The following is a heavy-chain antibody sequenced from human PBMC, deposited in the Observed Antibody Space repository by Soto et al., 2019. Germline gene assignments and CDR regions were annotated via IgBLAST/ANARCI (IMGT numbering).Heavy chain of an antibody. CDR2: ISGYNGNT. Sequence: QVQLVESGAEVKKPGASVKVSCKASGYTFTNYGISWVRQAPGQGLEWVGWISGYNGNTKYAQKFQGRVTMTTDTPTNTAYLERRSLRSDDTAVYYCARDREYYYDSSGNYYYRYGMDVWGQGTTVTVS. CDR1: GYTFTNYG. CDR3: ARDREYYYDSSGNYYYRYGMDV. J-gene: IGHJ6*02. V-gene: IGHV1-18*04. D-gene: IGHD3-22*01.